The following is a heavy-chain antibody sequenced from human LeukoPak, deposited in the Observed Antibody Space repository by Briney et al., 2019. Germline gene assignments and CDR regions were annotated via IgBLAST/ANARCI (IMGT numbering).Heavy chain of an antibody. V-gene: IGHV4-30-2*03. CDR1: GGSISSGGYS. J-gene: IGHJ5*02. CDR3: ARDQLPYYYDSSGYYGSFDP. Sequence: SETLSLTCAVSGGSISSGGYSWSWIRQPPGKGLEWIGSIYHSGSTYYNPSLKSRVTISVDTSKNQFSLKLSSVAAADTAVYYCARDQLPYYYDSSGYYGSFDPWGQGTLVTVSS. CDR2: IYHSGST. D-gene: IGHD3-22*01.